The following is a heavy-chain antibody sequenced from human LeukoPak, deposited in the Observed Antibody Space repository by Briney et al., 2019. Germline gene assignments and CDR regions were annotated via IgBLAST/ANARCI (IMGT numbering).Heavy chain of an antibody. CDR1: GGSFSGYY. Sequence: SETLSLTCAVYGGSFSGYYWSWIRQPPGKGLEWIGEINHSGSTNYNPSLKSRVTISVDTSKNQFSLKLSSVTAADTAVYYCARHPYYYGSGSYLGRYYYYYMDVWGKGTTVTISS. CDR2: INHSGST. D-gene: IGHD3-10*01. J-gene: IGHJ6*03. V-gene: IGHV4-34*01. CDR3: ARHPYYYGSGSYLGRYYYYYMDV.